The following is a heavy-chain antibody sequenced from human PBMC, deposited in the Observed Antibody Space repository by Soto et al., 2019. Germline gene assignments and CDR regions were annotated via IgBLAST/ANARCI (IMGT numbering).Heavy chain of an antibody. D-gene: IGHD3-10*01. CDR2: INHSGST. J-gene: IGHJ4*02. Sequence: KSSETLSLTCAVYGGSFSGYYWSWIRQPPGKGLEWIGEINHSGSTNYNPSLKSRVTISVDTSKNQFSLKLSSVTAADTAVYYCARGGYYGSGSYYRYYFDYWGQGTLVTVSS. CDR3: ARGGYYGSGSYYRYYFDY. V-gene: IGHV4-34*01. CDR1: GGSFSGYY.